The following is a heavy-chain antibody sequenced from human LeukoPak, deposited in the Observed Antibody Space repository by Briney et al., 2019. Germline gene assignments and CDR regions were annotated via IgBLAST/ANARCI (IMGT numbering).Heavy chain of an antibody. Sequence: GESLKISCKGSGYSFTSYWIGWVRQMPGKGLEWMGVIYPGDSDTRYSPSFQGQVTISADKSISTAYLQWSSLKASDTVMYYCARTDSSSWYEYYFDYWGQGTLVTASS. V-gene: IGHV5-51*01. CDR2: IYPGDSDT. CDR3: ARTDSSSWYEYYFDY. CDR1: GYSFTSYW. J-gene: IGHJ4*02. D-gene: IGHD6-13*01.